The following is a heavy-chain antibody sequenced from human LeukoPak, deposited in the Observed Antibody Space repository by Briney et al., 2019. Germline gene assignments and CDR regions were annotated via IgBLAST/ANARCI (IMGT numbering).Heavy chain of an antibody. Sequence: GGSLRLSCAASGFTFDDYGMHWVRQPPGKGLEWVSGISWNSGNIGYADSVKGRFTISRDNAKDSLYLQMDILKPEDTAFYYCAKVDGYNSGWYDSWGQGTLVTVSS. D-gene: IGHD6-19*01. V-gene: IGHV3-9*01. J-gene: IGHJ5*01. CDR3: AKVDGYNSGWYDS. CDR2: ISWNSGNI. CDR1: GFTFDDYG.